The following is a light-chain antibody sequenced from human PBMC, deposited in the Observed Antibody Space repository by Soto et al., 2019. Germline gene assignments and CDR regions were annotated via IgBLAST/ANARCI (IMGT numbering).Light chain of an antibody. Sequence: QSALTQPRSVSGSPGQSVTLSCTGTSSDVGAYNYVSWYQQDPGKAPKLMIYDVTKRPSGVPDRFSGSKSGNTASLTISGLQAEDEADYYCCSYAGSYTFVVFGGGTKVTVL. CDR1: SSDVGAYNY. V-gene: IGLV2-11*01. CDR2: DVT. CDR3: CSYAGSYTFVV. J-gene: IGLJ2*01.